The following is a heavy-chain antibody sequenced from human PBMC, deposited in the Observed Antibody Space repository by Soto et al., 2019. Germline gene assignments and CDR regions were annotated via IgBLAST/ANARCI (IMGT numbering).Heavy chain of an antibody. CDR2: ISVYNGNT. Sequence: QVQLVQPGAEVKKPGASVKVSCKASGYTFSTYGISWVRQAPGQGLEWMGWISVYNGNTKYAQKLQGRVTMTADTSTSTADMELRSLRSDDTAVYYCARSPNYYYYMDVWGKGTTVTVSS. J-gene: IGHJ6*03. CDR3: ARSPNYYYYMDV. V-gene: IGHV1-18*01. CDR1: GYTFSTYG.